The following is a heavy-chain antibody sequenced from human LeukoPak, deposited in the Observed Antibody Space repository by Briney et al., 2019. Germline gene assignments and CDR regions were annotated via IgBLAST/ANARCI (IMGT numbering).Heavy chain of an antibody. J-gene: IGHJ4*02. CDR1: GYTFTDQY. Sequence: GASVKVSCKASGYTFTDQYIYWGRQAPGQGLEWMGWINPKSGGTYYAQKFQGRVTMTRDTSINTAYMELSSLTFDDTAVFSCTRDHTDSPAHYWGQGTLVTVSS. D-gene: IGHD2-8*02. CDR2: INPKSGGT. V-gene: IGHV1-2*02. CDR3: TRDHTDSPAHY.